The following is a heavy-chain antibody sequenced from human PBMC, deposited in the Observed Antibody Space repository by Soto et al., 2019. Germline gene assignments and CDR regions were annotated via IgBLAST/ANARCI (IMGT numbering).Heavy chain of an antibody. J-gene: IGHJ6*02. D-gene: IGHD2-2*01. CDR1: GYTFTSYG. V-gene: IGHV1-18*01. CDR2: ISAYNGNT. Sequence: ASVKVSCKASGYTFTSYGISWVRQAPGQGLEWMGWISAYNGNTNYAQKLQGRVTMTTDTSTSTAYMELRSLRSDDTAVYYCAREIVVVPAAILPVGMDVWGQGTTVTVSS. CDR3: AREIVVVPAAILPVGMDV.